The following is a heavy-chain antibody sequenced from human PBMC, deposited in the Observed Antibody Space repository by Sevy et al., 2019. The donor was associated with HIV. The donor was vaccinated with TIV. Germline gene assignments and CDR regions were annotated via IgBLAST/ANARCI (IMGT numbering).Heavy chain of an antibody. J-gene: IGHJ3*02. D-gene: IGHD2-15*01. CDR1: GYTLTELS. CDR2: FDPEDGET. Sequence: ASVKVSCKVSGYTLTELSMHWVRQAPGKGLEWMGGFDPEDGETIYAQKFQGTVTMTEDTSTDTAYMELSSLRSEDTAVYYCATDLSYCSGGSCYDLYAFDIWGQGTMVTVSS. V-gene: IGHV1-24*01. CDR3: ATDLSYCSGGSCYDLYAFDI.